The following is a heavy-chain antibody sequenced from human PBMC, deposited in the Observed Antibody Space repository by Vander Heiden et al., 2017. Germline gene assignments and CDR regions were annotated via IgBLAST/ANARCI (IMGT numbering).Heavy chain of an antibody. CDR2: ISSSSSYI. D-gene: IGHD5-18*01. CDR3: ASTLRGYSYGGFDY. Sequence: ESGGGLVQPGGSLRLSCAASGFTFSSYSMNWVRQAPGKGLEWVSSISSSSSYIYYADSVKGRFTISRDNAKNSLYLQMNSRRAEDTAVYYCASTLRGYSYGGFDYWGQGTLVTVSS. V-gene: IGHV3-21*01. CDR1: GFTFSSYS. J-gene: IGHJ4*02.